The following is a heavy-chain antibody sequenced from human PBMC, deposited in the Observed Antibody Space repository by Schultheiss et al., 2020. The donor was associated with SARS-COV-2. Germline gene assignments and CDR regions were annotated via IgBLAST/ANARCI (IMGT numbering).Heavy chain of an antibody. CDR1: GYTFTGYY. V-gene: IGHV1-2*06. D-gene: IGHD6-13*01. J-gene: IGHJ4*02. Sequence: ASVKVSCKASGYTFTGYYMHWVRQAPGQGLEWMGRINPNSGGTNYAQKFQGRVTMTRDTSISTAYMELSRLRSDDTAVYYCARDLAAARTFDYWGQGTLVTVSS. CDR3: ARDLAAARTFDY. CDR2: INPNSGGT.